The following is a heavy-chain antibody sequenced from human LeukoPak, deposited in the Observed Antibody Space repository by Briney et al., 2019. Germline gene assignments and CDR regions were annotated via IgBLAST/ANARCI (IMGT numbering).Heavy chain of an antibody. CDR2: IKQDGSEK. Sequence: GGSLRLSCAASGFTFSRYWMSWVRQAPRKGLEWVANIKQDGSEKYYVDSVKGRFTISRDNAKNSLYLQMNSLRAEDTAVYYCARGDNYVFDVWGRGTLVSVSS. J-gene: IGHJ2*01. CDR3: ARGDNYVFDV. D-gene: IGHD5-24*01. V-gene: IGHV3-7*03. CDR1: GFTFSRYW.